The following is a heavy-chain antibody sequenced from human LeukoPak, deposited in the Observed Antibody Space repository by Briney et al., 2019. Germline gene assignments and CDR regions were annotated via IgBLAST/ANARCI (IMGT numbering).Heavy chain of an antibody. CDR3: ARDNTPYYDILTGYQTPNYGTDV. V-gene: IGHV3-48*03. CDR1: GFTFSSYE. CDR2: ISSSGSTI. J-gene: IGHJ6*02. D-gene: IGHD3-9*01. Sequence: PGGSLRLSCAASGFTFSSYEMDWVRQAPGKGLEWVSYISSSGSTIYYADSVKGRFTISRDNSKNTLYLQMNSLRAEDTAVYYCARDNTPYYDILTGYQTPNYGTDVWGQGNTVTVSS.